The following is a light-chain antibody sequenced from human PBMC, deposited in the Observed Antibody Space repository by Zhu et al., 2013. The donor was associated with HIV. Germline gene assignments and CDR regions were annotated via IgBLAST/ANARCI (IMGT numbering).Light chain of an antibody. CDR2: GAS. J-gene: IGKJ2*03. CDR3: MQGTRWPPS. CDR1: QSVSSY. V-gene: IGKV3D-15*01. Sequence: VMTQSPATLSVSPGEGATLSCRASQSVSSYLAWYQQKPGQAPRLLIYGASVRATGIPDRFIGSGSGTDFTVNITRVEAEDLGIYYCMQGTRWPPSLGQGTRLEI.